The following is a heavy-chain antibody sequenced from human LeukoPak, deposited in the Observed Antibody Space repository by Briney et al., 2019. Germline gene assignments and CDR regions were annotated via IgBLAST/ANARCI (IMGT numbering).Heavy chain of an antibody. V-gene: IGHV4-39*07. CDR3: ARSIAAADVFDI. D-gene: IGHD6-13*01. J-gene: IGHJ3*02. Sequence: SETLPLTCTVSGGSIRSSSYYWGWIRQPPGKGLEWIESGYYSGSTYYNPSLKSRVTISVGTSKNQFSLKLSSVTAADTAVYYCARSIAAADVFDIWGQGTMVTVSS. CDR2: GYYSGST. CDR1: GGSIRSSSYY.